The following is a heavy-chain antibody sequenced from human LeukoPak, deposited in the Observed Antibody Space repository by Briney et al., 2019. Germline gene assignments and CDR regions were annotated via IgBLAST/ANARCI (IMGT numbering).Heavy chain of an antibody. J-gene: IGHJ3*01. V-gene: IGHV3-9*01. Sequence: GGSLRLSCAASGFNFIDYAMHWVRQAPGKGLEWVSGISWNSGSIGHADSVKGRFTISRDNAKNSLYLQMNSLRAEDTALYYCAKDQNWGSAFGWGQGTMVTVSS. CDR3: AKDQNWGSAFG. CDR1: GFNFIDYA. D-gene: IGHD7-27*01. CDR2: ISWNSGSI.